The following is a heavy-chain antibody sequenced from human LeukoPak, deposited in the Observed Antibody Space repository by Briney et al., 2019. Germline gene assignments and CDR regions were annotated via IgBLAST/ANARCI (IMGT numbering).Heavy chain of an antibody. V-gene: IGHV1-46*01. D-gene: IGHD3-9*01. CDR3: ARDPALTGYHRGYFDY. J-gene: IGHJ4*02. Sequence: ASVKVSCKASGYTFTSYYMHWVRQAPGQGLEWMGIINSSGGSTSYAQKFQGRVTMTRDTSMSTVYMELSSLRSEDTAVYYCARDPALTGYHRGYFDYWGQGTLVTVSS. CDR2: INSSGGST. CDR1: GYTFTSYY.